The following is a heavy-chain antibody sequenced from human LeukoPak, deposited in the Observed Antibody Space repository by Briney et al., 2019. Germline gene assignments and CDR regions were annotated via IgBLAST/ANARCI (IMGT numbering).Heavy chain of an antibody. V-gene: IGHV4-4*07. CDR1: GGSISSYY. J-gene: IGHJ4*02. Sequence: GSLRLSCAASGGSISSYYWSWIRQPAGKGLEWIGRIHTSGSTNYNPSLKSRVTMSVDTSKNQFSLKLSSVTAADTAVYYCARDRYYYVSGSYRLFDYWGQGTLVTVSS. CDR2: IHTSGST. D-gene: IGHD3-10*01. CDR3: ARDRYYYVSGSYRLFDY.